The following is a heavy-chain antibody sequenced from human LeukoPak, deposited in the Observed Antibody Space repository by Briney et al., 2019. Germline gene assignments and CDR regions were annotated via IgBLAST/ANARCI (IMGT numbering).Heavy chain of an antibody. CDR1: GYPFTSYY. Sequence: ASVKVSCKASGYPFTSYYIHWVRQAPGQGLEWMGIINPSERSTSYEQKFQGRVTMTRDTSTSTVYMELSSLRSEDTAVYYCARIYCSGGSCYYGFDSWGQGTLVTVSS. J-gene: IGHJ4*02. CDR2: INPSERST. CDR3: ARIYCSGGSCYYGFDS. D-gene: IGHD2-15*01. V-gene: IGHV1-46*01.